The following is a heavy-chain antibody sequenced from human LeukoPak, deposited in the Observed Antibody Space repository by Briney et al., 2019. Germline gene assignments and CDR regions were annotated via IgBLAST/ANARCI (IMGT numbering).Heavy chain of an antibody. J-gene: IGHJ6*02. Sequence: ASVKVSCKASGYNFISYYMHWVRQAPGQGLEWMGIINPSGGSTNYAQKFQDRVTMTRDTSTSTVYMELSSLKSEDTAVYYCAREDVVLVDAVRYYYYGMDVWGQGTTVTVSS. D-gene: IGHD2-8*01. CDR3: AREDVVLVDAVRYYYYGMDV. CDR1: GYNFISYY. CDR2: INPSGGST. V-gene: IGHV1-46*01.